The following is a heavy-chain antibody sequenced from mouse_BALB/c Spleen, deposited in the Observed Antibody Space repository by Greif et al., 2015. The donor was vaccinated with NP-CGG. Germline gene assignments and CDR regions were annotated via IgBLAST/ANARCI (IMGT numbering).Heavy chain of an antibody. J-gene: IGHJ4*01. D-gene: IGHD4-1*01. CDR1: GYTLTDYY. Sequence: LVESGPELVKPGASVKISCKASGYTLTDYYINWVKQKPGQGLEWIGWIYPGSGNTKYDEKFKGKATLTVDTSSSTVYMQLSSLTSEDTAVYFCARRTGTEAMDYWGQGTSVTVSS. V-gene: IGHV1-84*02. CDR2: IYPGSGNT. CDR3: ARRTGTEAMDY.